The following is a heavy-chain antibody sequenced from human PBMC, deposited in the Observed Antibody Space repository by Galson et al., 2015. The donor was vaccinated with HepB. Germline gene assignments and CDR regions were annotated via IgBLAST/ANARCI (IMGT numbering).Heavy chain of an antibody. CDR1: GYSFTSYW. CDR3: ARQEDIVVVPAAPDY. CDR2: IDPSDSYT. V-gene: IGHV5-10-1*01. J-gene: IGHJ4*02. Sequence: QSGAEVKKPGESLRISCKGSGYSFTSYWISWVRQMPGKGLEWMGRIDPSDSYTNYSPSFQGHVTISADKSISTAYLQWSSLKASDTAMYYCARQEDIVVVPAAPDYWGQGTLVTVSS. D-gene: IGHD2-2*01.